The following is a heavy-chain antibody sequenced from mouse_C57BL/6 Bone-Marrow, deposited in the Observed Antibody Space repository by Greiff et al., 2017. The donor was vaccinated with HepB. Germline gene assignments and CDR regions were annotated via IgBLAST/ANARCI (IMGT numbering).Heavy chain of an antibody. J-gene: IGHJ3*01. V-gene: IGHV1-81*01. CDR2: IYPRSGNT. CDR1: GYTFTSYG. Sequence: VQLQQSGAELARPGASVKLSCKASGYTFTSYGISWVKQRTGQGLEWIGEIYPRSGNTYYNEKFKGKATLTADKSSSTAYMELRSLTSEDSAFYFCVVNYGNLAWFAYWGQGTLVTVSA. CDR3: VVNYGNLAWFAY. D-gene: IGHD2-1*01.